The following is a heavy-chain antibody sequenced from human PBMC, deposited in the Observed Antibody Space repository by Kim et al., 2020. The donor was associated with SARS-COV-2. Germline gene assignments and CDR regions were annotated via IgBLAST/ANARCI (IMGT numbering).Heavy chain of an antibody. Sequence: SETLSLTCAVYGGSFSGYYWSWIRQPPGKGLEWIGEINHSGSTNYNPSLKSRVTISVDTSKNQFSLKLSSVTAADTAVYYCARVRRSSTSCFFDPWGQGTLVTVSS. D-gene: IGHD2-2*01. CDR3: ARVRRSSTSCFFDP. V-gene: IGHV4-34*01. CDR2: INHSGST. CDR1: GGSFSGYY. J-gene: IGHJ5*02.